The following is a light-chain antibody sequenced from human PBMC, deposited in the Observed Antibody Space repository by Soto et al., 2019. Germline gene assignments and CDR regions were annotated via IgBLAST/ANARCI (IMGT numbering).Light chain of an antibody. Sequence: DIQMTQSPSSLSASVGDRVTITCRASQGISNFLAWYQQKPGKVPKLLISAASTLESGVPSRFSGSGSGTAFTLTITSLQPEDAATYYCQRYSSVITFGQGTRLEIK. CDR2: AAS. CDR3: QRYSSVIT. J-gene: IGKJ5*01. CDR1: QGISNF. V-gene: IGKV1-27*01.